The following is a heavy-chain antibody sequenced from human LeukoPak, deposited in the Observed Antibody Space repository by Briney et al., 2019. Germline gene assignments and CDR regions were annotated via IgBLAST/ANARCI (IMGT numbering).Heavy chain of an antibody. Sequence: ASVKVSCKASGGTFSSYAISWVRQAPGQGLEWMGGIIPIFGTANYAQKFQGRVTITADESTSTAYMELSSLRSEDTAVYFCARVSPTSMVRGIITFDYWGQGTLVTVSS. CDR2: IIPIFGTA. J-gene: IGHJ4*02. D-gene: IGHD3-10*01. V-gene: IGHV1-69*13. CDR1: GGTFSSYA. CDR3: ARVSPTSMVRGIITFDY.